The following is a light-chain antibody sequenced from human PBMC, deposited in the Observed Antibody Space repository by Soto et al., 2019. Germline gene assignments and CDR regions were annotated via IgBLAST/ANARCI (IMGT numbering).Light chain of an antibody. CDR3: SSYTSASTFLI. J-gene: IGLJ2*01. Sequence: QSVLTQPASVSGSPGQSISISCTGTSSDVGPYNYVSWYQQHPGKAPKLMIFEVSNRPSGVSNRFSGSKSGYTASLTISGLQSEDEAEYYCSSYTSASTFLIFGGGTKLTVL. V-gene: IGLV2-14*01. CDR2: EVS. CDR1: SSDVGPYNY.